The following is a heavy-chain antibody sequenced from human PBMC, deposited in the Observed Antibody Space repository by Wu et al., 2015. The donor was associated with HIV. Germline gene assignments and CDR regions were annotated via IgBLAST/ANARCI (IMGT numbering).Heavy chain of an antibody. Sequence: QVQLVQSGAEVKKPGASVKVSCKSSGYTFTGYYMHWVRQAPGQGLEWMGWINPNSGGTNYAQKFQGRVTMTRDTSISSAYMELSRLRSDDTAVYYCARIQWLVGGGAFDIWGQGTTVTISS. J-gene: IGHJ3*02. CDR3: ARIQWLVGGGAFDI. D-gene: IGHD6-19*01. V-gene: IGHV1-2*02. CDR1: GYTFTGYY. CDR2: INPNSGGT.